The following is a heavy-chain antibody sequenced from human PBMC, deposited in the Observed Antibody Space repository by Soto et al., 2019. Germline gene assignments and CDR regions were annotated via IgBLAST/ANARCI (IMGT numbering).Heavy chain of an antibody. D-gene: IGHD3-22*01. J-gene: IGHJ6*02. CDR1: GFPFINAW. CDR3: TTDPSYDSRGFYYGMDV. Sequence: PGGSLRLSCEASGFPFINAWMSWVRQAPGKGLEWVGRIESNNDGGTPDYAAPVKGRFTISREDWKNTLYLQMNSLKTEDTAIYYCTTDPSYDSRGFYYGMDVWGQGTSVTVSS. CDR2: IESNNDGGTP. V-gene: IGHV3-15*04.